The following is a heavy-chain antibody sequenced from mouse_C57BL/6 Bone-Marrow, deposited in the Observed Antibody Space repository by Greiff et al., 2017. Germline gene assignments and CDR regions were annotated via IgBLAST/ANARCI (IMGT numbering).Heavy chain of an antibody. CDR1: GYTFTDHT. J-gene: IGHJ4*01. Sequence: QVQLQQSDAELVKPGASVKISCKVSGYTFTDHTIHWMKQRPEQGLEWIGYIYPRDGSTKYNEKFKGKATLTADKSSSTAYMQLNSLTSEDSAVYFCARTDYGSSPYYYAMDYWGQGTSVTVSS. CDR2: IYPRDGST. V-gene: IGHV1-78*01. D-gene: IGHD1-1*01. CDR3: ARTDYGSSPYYYAMDY.